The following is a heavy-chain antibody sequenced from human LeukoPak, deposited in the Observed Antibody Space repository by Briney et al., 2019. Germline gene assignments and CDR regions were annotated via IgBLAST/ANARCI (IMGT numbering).Heavy chain of an antibody. CDR3: AREGIGSSSGT. Sequence: PSQTLSLTCTVSGGSISSGSYYWSWIRQPAGKGLEWIGRIYTSGSTNYNPSLKSRVTISVDTSKNQFSLKLSSVTAADTAVYYCAREGIGSSSGTWGQGTLVAVSS. J-gene: IGHJ5*02. CDR1: GGSISSGSYY. D-gene: IGHD6-6*01. V-gene: IGHV4-61*02. CDR2: IYTSGST.